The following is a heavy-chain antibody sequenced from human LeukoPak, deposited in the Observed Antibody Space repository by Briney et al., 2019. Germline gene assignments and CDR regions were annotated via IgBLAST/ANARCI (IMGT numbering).Heavy chain of an antibody. Sequence: TGGSLRLSCAASGFTFSSYAMHWVRQAPGKGLEWVAVISYDGSNKYYADSVKGRFTISRDNSKNTLYLQMNSLRAEDTAVYYCARDSSSGWFDPWGQGTLVTVSS. V-gene: IGHV3-30*14. J-gene: IGHJ5*02. CDR3: ARDSSSGWFDP. CDR1: GFTFSSYA. D-gene: IGHD3-22*01. CDR2: ISYDGSNK.